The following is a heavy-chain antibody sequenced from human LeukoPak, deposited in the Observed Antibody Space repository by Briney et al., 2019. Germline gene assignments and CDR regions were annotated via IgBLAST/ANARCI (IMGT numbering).Heavy chain of an antibody. CDR1: GLIFSDSA. CDR3: ASGVPDY. V-gene: IGHV3-73*01. Sequence: TGGSLRLSCAASGLIFSDSAMHWVRQASGKGLEWVGRIRSKANSHATAYAASVKGRFTISRDDSKNTAYLQMNSLKSEDTAVYYCASGVPDYWGQGTLVTVSS. J-gene: IGHJ4*02. CDR2: IRSKANSHAT. D-gene: IGHD3-10*01.